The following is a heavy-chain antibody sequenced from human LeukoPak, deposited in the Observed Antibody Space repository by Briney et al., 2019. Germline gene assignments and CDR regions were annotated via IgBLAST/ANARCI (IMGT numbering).Heavy chain of an antibody. CDR2: IGGSGSST. D-gene: IGHD6-13*01. CDR3: AKDRIAAAGTGD. J-gene: IGHJ4*02. Sequence: GGSLRLSCAASGFIFRNYAMSWVRQAPGKGLDWVAAIGGSGSSTYYADSVKGRFTISRDNSKNTLYLQMNSLRAEDTAVYYCAKDRIAAAGTGDWGQGTLVTVSS. V-gene: IGHV3-23*01. CDR1: GFIFRNYA.